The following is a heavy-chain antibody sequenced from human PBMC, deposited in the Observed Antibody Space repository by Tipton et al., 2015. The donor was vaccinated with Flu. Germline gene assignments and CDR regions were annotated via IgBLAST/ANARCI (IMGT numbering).Heavy chain of an antibody. Sequence: GLVKPSETLSLICAVSDYSIGSGYYWGWVRQPPGKGLEWIGCISHSGRTYYNPSLKSRVTISVDTSKNQVSLKVTSLTAADTSVYYCARGSGYANPYLDYWGRGTLVTVSS. CDR1: DYSIGSGYY. CDR3: ARGSGYANPYLDY. J-gene: IGHJ4*02. V-gene: IGHV4-38-2*01. CDR2: ISHSGRT. D-gene: IGHD5-12*01.